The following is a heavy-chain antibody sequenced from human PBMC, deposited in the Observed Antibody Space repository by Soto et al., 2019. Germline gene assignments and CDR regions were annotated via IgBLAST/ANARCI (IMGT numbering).Heavy chain of an antibody. Sequence: SGPTLVNPTQTLTLTRTFSGFSLSTSGVGVGWIRQPPGKDLECLALIYWDDDKRYSPSLKSRLNITKDTSKNQVVLTMTNMDPLDTATYYCPHCRDYSESGGVQDWGQGIMVTVSS. CDR1: GFSLSTSGVG. V-gene: IGHV2-5*02. J-gene: IGHJ4*02. CDR2: IYWDDDK. D-gene: IGHD2-15*01. CDR3: PHCRDYSESGGVQD.